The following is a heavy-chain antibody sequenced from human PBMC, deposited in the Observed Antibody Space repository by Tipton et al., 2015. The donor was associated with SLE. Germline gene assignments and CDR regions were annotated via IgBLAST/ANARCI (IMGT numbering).Heavy chain of an antibody. CDR3: ARSKIAVASWAFDI. CDR2: ISSSSSYT. CDR1: GFTFSSYW. V-gene: IGHV3-11*03. J-gene: IGHJ3*02. D-gene: IGHD6-19*01. Sequence: GSLRLSCAASGFTFSSYWMHWVRQAPGKGLEWVSYISSSSSYTNYADSVKGRFTISRDNAKNSLYLQMNSLRAEDTAVYYCARSKIAVASWAFDIWGQGTMVTVSS.